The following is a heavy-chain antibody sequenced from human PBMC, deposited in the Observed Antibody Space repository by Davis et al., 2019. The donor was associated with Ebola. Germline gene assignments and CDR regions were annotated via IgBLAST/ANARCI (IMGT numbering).Heavy chain of an antibody. J-gene: IGHJ4*02. CDR3: ARVKKLTPDY. Sequence: SETLSLTCTVSGASISNSFYNWGWIRQSPGKGLEWIGSIYYSGSTNYNPSLKSRVTISVDTSKNQFSLKLSSVTAADTALYYCARVKKLTPDYWGQGTLVTVSS. D-gene: IGHD3-10*01. V-gene: IGHV4-39*07. CDR2: IYYSGST. CDR1: GASISNSFYN.